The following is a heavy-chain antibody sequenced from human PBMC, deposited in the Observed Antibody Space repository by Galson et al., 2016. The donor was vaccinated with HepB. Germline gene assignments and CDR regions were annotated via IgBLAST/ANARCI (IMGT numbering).Heavy chain of an antibody. J-gene: IGHJ4*02. V-gene: IGHV3-30*04. D-gene: IGHD3-16*02. CDR1: GFAFSTYA. CDR3: ARGYTSLDY. Sequence: SLRPSCAASGFAFSTYAMQWVRQAPEKGLEWVALISYHGTNMHYAEFLKGRFTISRDNSGNTLYLQMNSLRPEDTAVYYCARGYTSLDYWGLGTLVTVSS. CDR2: ISYHGTNM.